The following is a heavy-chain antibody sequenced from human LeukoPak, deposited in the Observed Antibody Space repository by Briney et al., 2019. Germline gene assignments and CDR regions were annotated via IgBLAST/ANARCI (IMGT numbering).Heavy chain of an antibody. CDR3: ARHAAGVIVDTFDI. CDR2: INPNSGGT. J-gene: IGHJ3*02. CDR1: GYTFTSYG. D-gene: IGHD3-22*01. V-gene: IGHV1-2*02. Sequence: ASVKVSCKASGYTFTSYGISWVRQAPGQGLEWMGWINPNSGGTNYAQKFQGRVTMTRDTPISTAYMELSRLRSDDTAVYYCARHAAGVIVDTFDIWGQGTMVTVSS.